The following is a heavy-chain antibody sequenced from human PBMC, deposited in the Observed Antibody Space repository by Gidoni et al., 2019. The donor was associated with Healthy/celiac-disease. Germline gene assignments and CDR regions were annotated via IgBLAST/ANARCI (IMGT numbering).Heavy chain of an antibody. CDR2: IYYSGST. CDR3: ARGIAVAGTPTFFDY. V-gene: IGHV4-59*01. D-gene: IGHD6-19*01. J-gene: IGHJ4*02. Sequence: QVQLQESGPGLVKPSETLSLTCTVSGGSISSYYWSWIRQPPGKGLEWIGYIYYSGSTNYNPSLKSRVTISVDTSKNQFSLKLSSVTAADTAVYYCARGIAVAGTPTFFDYWGQGTLVTVSS. CDR1: GGSISSYY.